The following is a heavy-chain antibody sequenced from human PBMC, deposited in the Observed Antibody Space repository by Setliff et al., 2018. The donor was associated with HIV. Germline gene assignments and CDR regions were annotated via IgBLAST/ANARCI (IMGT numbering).Heavy chain of an antibody. D-gene: IGHD2-15*01. Sequence: GGSLRLSCVASGFTFSTFAMHWVRQAPGKGPEWVSYISTGSRTIYYVDSVKGRFTISRDNAKNSLYLQMNSLRAEDTAVYYCARDDRCSGGCCYSYWGQGALVTVSS. CDR2: ISTGSRTI. CDR1: GFTFSTFA. V-gene: IGHV3-48*04. J-gene: IGHJ4*02. CDR3: ARDDRCSGGCCYSY.